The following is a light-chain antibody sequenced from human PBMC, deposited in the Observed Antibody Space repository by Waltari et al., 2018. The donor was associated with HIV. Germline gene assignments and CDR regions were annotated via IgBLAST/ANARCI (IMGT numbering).Light chain of an antibody. CDR1: QSISNNH. V-gene: IGKV3-20*01. CDR2: GAS. J-gene: IGKJ1*01. CDR3: QQYGSSPGT. Sequence: IVLTQSPGTLSLSPGERATLSCRASQSISNNHLAWYQQKPDQAPRLRIYGASSRATGIPDRFSGSGSGTDFTLTISRLEPEDFALYYCQQYGSSPGTFGQGTKVEIK.